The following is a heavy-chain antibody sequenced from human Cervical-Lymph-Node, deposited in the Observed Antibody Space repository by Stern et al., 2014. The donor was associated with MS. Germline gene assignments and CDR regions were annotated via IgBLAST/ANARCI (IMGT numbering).Heavy chain of an antibody. CDR2: AAYDGNK. CDR1: GFSFSNYA. CDR3: ARDRGIDDAFDL. J-gene: IGHJ3*01. Sequence: VQLVESGGGVVQPGRSLRLSCAASGFSFSNYAVHWVRQAPGKGLEWVAVAAYDGNKYSADSVEGRFTVSRDNSKNALYLQMNSLRTEDAAVYYCARDRGIDDAFDLWGQGTMVTVSA. V-gene: IGHV3-30*01. D-gene: IGHD3-10*01.